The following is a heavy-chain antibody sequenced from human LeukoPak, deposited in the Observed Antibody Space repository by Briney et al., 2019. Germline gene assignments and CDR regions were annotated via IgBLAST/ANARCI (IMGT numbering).Heavy chain of an antibody. D-gene: IGHD1-26*01. CDR2: IYDDNT. V-gene: IGHV3-23*01. Sequence: PGVSLRLSCAASGFTVSAYAMAWVRQAPGKGLEWVSTIYDDNTYYADSVKGRFAISTDNSKNTLYLQMNSLRVEDTAVYYCARTNGSYGGFDFWGQGALVTVSS. CDR1: GFTVSAYA. J-gene: IGHJ4*02. CDR3: ARTNGSYGGFDF.